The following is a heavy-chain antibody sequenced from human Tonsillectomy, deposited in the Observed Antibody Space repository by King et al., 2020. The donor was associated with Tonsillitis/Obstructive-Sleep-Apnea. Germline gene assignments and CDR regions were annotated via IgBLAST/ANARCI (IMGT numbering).Heavy chain of an antibody. CDR2: IKSKTEGGAT. V-gene: IGHV3-15*07. J-gene: IGHJ6*02. CDR3: TAAVGRPIRFYYSGLDV. CDR1: GFTFSNAW. Sequence: VQLVESGGDLVKPGGSLRLSCAASGFTFSNAWMNWVRQAPGKGLEWVGRIKSKTEGGATQYAAPVKGRFTIARDDSKNTLYLQMNSLKTEDTAVYFVTAAVGRPIRFYYSGLDVWGQATTLTVSS. D-gene: IGHD1-26*01.